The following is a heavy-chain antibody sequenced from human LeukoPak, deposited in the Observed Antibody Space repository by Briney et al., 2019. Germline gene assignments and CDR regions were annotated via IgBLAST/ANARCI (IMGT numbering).Heavy chain of an antibody. V-gene: IGHV3-30*02. CDR2: IRYDESAT. CDR1: GLIFSTCG. D-gene: IGHD3-9*01. CDR3: AKLVLRYFDWLMDY. J-gene: IGHJ4*02. Sequence: GGSLRLSCVASGLIFSTCGMHWVRQAPGKGLEWLTHIRYDESATYYADSVKGRFTISRENSKNTLYLQMNSLRAEDTAVYYCAKLVLRYFDWLMDYWGQGTLVTVSS.